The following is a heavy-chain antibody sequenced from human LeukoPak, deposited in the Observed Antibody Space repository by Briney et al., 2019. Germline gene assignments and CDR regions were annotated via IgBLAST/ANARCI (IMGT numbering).Heavy chain of an antibody. CDR1: GFTFGDYG. Sequence: GRSLRLSCEGSGFTFGDYGVDWFRQAPGKGLQWVTSIRSNTYGGSTEYVPSVKGRFTISRDDSNSIAYLQMNSLKAEDTAIYYCARVSRGGITASWFDPWGQGTLVTVSS. CDR2: IRSNTYGGST. CDR3: ARVSRGGITASWFDP. D-gene: IGHD6-13*01. V-gene: IGHV3-49*03. J-gene: IGHJ5*02.